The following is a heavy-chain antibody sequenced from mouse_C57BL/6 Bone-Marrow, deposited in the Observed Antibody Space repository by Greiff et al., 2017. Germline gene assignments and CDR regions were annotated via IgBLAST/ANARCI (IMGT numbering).Heavy chain of an antibody. D-gene: IGHD1-1*01. CDR3: ARHGSFTTVVAYYAMDY. J-gene: IGHJ4*01. CDR1: GYTFTEYT. V-gene: IGHV1-62-2*01. CDR2: FYPGSGSI. Sequence: LVESGAELVKPGASVKLSCKASGYTFTEYTIHWVKQRSGQGLEWIGWFYPGSGSIKYNEKFKDKATLTADKSSSTVYMELSRLTSEDSAVYFCARHGSFTTVVAYYAMDYWGQGTSVTVSS.